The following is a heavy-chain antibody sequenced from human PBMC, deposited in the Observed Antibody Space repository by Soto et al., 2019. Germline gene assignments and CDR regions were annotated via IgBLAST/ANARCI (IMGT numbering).Heavy chain of an antibody. CDR1: GFTLSTYG. CDR3: AKEYGSTWIDH. CDR2: MSCDGTKE. V-gene: IGHV3-30*18. D-gene: IGHD6-13*01. Sequence: QVELVEAGGGVVQPGRSLRLSCAASGFTLSTYGMHWVRQAPGKGLEWVAAMSCDGTKEYYADSVKGRFTISRDNSRNTLFLQLNSLRAEDTAVYYCAKEYGSTWIDHWGQGTLVTVSS. J-gene: IGHJ4*02.